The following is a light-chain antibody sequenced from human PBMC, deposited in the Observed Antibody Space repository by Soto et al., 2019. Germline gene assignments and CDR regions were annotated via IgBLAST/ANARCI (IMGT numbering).Light chain of an antibody. J-gene: IGKJ1*01. CDR3: QHYNSYSEA. Sequence: DIQMTHSPSSLAASVGDRVTITSRASQSISSYLNWYQQKPGKAPKLLIYAASSLQSGVPSRFSGSRSGPDFTLTISSLQPDDFATYYCQHYNSYSEAFGQGTKVDI. CDR1: QSISSY. V-gene: IGKV1-39*01. CDR2: AAS.